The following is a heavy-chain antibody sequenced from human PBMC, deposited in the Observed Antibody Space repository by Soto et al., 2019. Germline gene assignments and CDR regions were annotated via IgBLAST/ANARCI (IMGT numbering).Heavy chain of an antibody. V-gene: IGHV1-18*01. D-gene: IGHD3-10*01. CDR1: GYTFTSYG. CDR2: VSAYNGNT. J-gene: IGHJ5*02. CDR3: ARDKRGSGSYANDDWFDP. Sequence: ASVKVSCKASGYTFTSYGISWVRQAPGQGLEWMGWVSAYNGNTSYAQKLQGRVTMTTDTSTSTAYMELRSLRSDDTAVYYCARDKRGSGSYANDDWFDPWGQGTLVTVSS.